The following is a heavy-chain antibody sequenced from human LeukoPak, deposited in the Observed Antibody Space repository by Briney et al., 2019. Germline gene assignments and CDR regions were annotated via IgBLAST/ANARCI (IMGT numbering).Heavy chain of an antibody. D-gene: IGHD6-13*01. V-gene: IGHV3-48*03. CDR3: AKSYSSRYYFDY. CDR1: GFTFSSYE. CDR2: ISSSGSTI. Sequence: GGSLRLSCAASGFTFSSYEMNWVRQAPGKGLEWVSYISSSGSTIYYADSVKGRFTISRDNAKNSLYLQMNSLRAEDTAVYYCAKSYSSRYYFDYWGQGTLVTVSS. J-gene: IGHJ4*02.